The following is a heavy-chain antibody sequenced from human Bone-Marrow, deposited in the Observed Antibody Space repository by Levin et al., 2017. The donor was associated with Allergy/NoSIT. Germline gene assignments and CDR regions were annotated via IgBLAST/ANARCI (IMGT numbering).Heavy chain of an antibody. CDR2: SRNKAHSYTT. D-gene: IGHD3-10*01. Sequence: GGSLRLSCAASGFTFSDHYVDWVRQAPGKGLEWVGRSRNKAHSYTTEYAASVKGRFTISRDDSKKSLYLQMNSLKTEDTAVYYCARLSDYYGSGSYVDYWGQGTLVTVSS. J-gene: IGHJ4*02. CDR1: GFTFSDHY. V-gene: IGHV3-72*01. CDR3: ARLSDYYGSGSYVDY.